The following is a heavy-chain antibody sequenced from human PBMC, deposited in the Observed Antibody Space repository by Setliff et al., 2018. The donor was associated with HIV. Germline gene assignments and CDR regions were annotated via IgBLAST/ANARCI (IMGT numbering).Heavy chain of an antibody. CDR1: GGSFSGYY. J-gene: IGHJ6*03. D-gene: IGHD3-3*01. V-gene: IGHV4-34*01. CDR2: INHRGSA. CDR3: ARGGDGHYDFWNPHHYYMDV. Sequence: PSETLSLTCAVYGGSFSGYYWSWIRQPPGKGLEWIGEINHRGSATYNPPLKSRVTISLDTPNNQFFLNMESVTAADTAVYYCARGGDGHYDFWNPHHYYMDVWAKGTSVTVSS.